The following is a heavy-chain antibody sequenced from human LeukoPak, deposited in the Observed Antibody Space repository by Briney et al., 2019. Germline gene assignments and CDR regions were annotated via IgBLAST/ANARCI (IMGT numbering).Heavy chain of an antibody. Sequence: GGSLRLSCAASGFTFSSYAMHWVRQAPGKGLEWVAVISYDGSNKYYADSVKGRFTISRDNSKNTLYLQMNSLRAEDTAVYYCARDNWFSSSSARGFAYWGQGTLVTVSS. CDR2: ISYDGSNK. CDR3: ARDNWFSSSSARGFAY. J-gene: IGHJ4*02. V-gene: IGHV3-30-3*01. D-gene: IGHD6-13*01. CDR1: GFTFSSYA.